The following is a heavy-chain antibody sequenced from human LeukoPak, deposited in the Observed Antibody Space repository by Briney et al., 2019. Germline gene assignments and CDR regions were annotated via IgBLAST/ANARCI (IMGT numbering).Heavy chain of an antibody. Sequence: GGPLRLSCAASGFTFRDFAMNWVRQAPGKGLEWVSIISRSGEISYHANSVTGRFTISRDNSKSTLYLQMNSLKAEDTAVYFCAKSDDNSNFHLTGYLDYWGQGTLVSVSS. V-gene: IGHV3-23*01. J-gene: IGHJ4*02. CDR2: ISRSGEIS. CDR3: AKSDDNSNFHLTGYLDY. CDR1: GFTFRDFA. D-gene: IGHD3-22*01.